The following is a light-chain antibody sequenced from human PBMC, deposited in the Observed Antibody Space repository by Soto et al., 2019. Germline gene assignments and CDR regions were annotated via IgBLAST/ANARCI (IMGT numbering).Light chain of an antibody. V-gene: IGKV3-11*01. Sequence: IVMTQSPTILSVSPGERATLSCRASQSVSSNLAWYQQKPGQAPRLLILDASDRATGIPARFSGSGSGTDFTLTISSLEPEDFAVYYCQQRSNWPPVTFGGGTKVEIK. CDR1: QSVSSN. CDR2: DAS. J-gene: IGKJ4*01. CDR3: QQRSNWPPVT.